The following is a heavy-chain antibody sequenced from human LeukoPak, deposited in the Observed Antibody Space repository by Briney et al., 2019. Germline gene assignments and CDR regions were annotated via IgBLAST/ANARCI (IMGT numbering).Heavy chain of an antibody. CDR3: AKDGGRAPGGGIGSVLPIDLDWYFDL. CDR2: IFSST. J-gene: IGHJ2*01. Sequence: GGSLRLSCTVSGFTVSSNSMSWVRQAPGKGLEWVSFIFSSTHYSDSVKGRFTISRDNSKNTLYLQMNSLRADDTAVYYCAKDGGRAPGGGIGSVLPIDLDWYFDLWGRGTLVTVSS. D-gene: IGHD3-16*01. CDR1: GFTVSSNS. V-gene: IGHV3-66*03.